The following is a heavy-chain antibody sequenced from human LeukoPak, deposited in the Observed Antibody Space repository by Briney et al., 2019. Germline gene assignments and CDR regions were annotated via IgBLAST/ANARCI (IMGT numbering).Heavy chain of an antibody. V-gene: IGHV4-59*01. Sequence: SETLSLTCTVSVGSISIYYWSWIPQPPRKGLEWIGYIYDSWSTNYNPPLTSRVTISVATSKTQFSLKLSSVTAADTAVYYCASLTTAEAFDIWGQGTMVTVSS. CDR2: IYDSWST. CDR3: ASLTTAEAFDI. CDR1: VGSISIYY. D-gene: IGHD3-22*01. J-gene: IGHJ3*02.